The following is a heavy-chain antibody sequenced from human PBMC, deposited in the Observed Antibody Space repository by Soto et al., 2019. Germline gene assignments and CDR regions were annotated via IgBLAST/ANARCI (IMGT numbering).Heavy chain of an antibody. V-gene: IGHV4-59*01. CDR1: GTSISSYY. CDR3: ARYNSYAIDY. Sequence: SETLSLTCTVSGTSISSYYWSWIRQPPGKGLEWIANIHYSGTTNYNPSLASRVTLSVDTSKNQFSLKMTSVTAADRAMYFCARYNSYAIDYWGRGTMVTVSS. CDR2: IHYSGTT. J-gene: IGHJ4*02. D-gene: IGHD2-8*01.